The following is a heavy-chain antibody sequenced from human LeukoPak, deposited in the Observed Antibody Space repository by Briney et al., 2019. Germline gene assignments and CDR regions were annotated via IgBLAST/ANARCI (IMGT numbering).Heavy chain of an antibody. Sequence: KPSETLSLTCAVYGGSFSGYYWSWIRQPPGKGLEWIGEINHSGSTNYNPSLKSRVTISVDMSKNQFSLKLSSVTAADTAVYYCARSVDYCDSSGYYSLWGQGTLVTVSS. CDR1: GGSFSGYY. J-gene: IGHJ4*02. CDR3: ARSVDYCDSSGYYSL. V-gene: IGHV4-34*01. D-gene: IGHD3-22*01. CDR2: INHSGST.